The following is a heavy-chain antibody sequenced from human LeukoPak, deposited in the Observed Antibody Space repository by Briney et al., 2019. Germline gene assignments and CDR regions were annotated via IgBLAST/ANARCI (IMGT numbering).Heavy chain of an antibody. Sequence: SVKVSCKASGGMFSRYVISWVRQAPGQGLEWMGGIIPILGTANYAQKFQGRVTITTHESTSTAYVELSSLRSDDTAGYYCARDNSSGWYTNTYYYMDVWGKGTTVTVSS. V-gene: IGHV1-69*05. CDR3: ARDNSSGWYTNTYYYMDV. D-gene: IGHD6-19*01. CDR2: IIPILGTA. J-gene: IGHJ6*03. CDR1: GGMFSRYV.